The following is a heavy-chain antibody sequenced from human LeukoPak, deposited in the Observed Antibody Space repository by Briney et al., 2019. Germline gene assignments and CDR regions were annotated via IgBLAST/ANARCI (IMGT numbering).Heavy chain of an antibody. CDR3: ASYITMVRGVIYYYYYGMDV. J-gene: IGHJ6*02. CDR2: IYYSGST. D-gene: IGHD3-10*01. V-gene: IGHV4-38-2*02. Sequence: SETLSLTRTVSGYSFSSGYYWGWIRQPPGKGLEWIGSIYYSGSTYYNPSLKSRVTISVDTSKNQFSLKLSSVTAADTAVYYCASYITMVRGVIYYYYYGMDVWGQGTTVTVSS. CDR1: GYSFSSGYY.